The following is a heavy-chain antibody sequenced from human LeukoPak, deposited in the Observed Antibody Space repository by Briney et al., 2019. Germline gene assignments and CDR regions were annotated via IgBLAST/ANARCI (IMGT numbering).Heavy chain of an antibody. Sequence: PSETLSLTCTVSGGSISSYYWSWIRQPPGKGLEWVGYIYYSGSTNYNPSLKSRVTISVDTSKNQFSLKLSSVTAADTAVYYCAGGLLSYYYYYGMDVWGQGTTVTVSS. CDR3: AGGLLSYYYYYGMDV. CDR1: GGSISSYY. D-gene: IGHD3-10*01. CDR2: IYYSGST. V-gene: IGHV4-59*01. J-gene: IGHJ6*02.